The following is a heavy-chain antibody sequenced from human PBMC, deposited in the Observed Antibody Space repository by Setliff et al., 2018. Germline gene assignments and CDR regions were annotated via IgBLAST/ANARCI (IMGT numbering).Heavy chain of an antibody. J-gene: IGHJ6*03. CDR2: IYTSWST. Sequence: PSETLSLTCTVSGGSVGSDYNYWSWIRQPAGKGLEWIGQIYTSWSTNYNPSLKSRVTISLDASKNQFSLELTSVTAADTAVYYCARLSGFQYMVDWGKATTVTVSS. CDR1: GGSVGSDYNY. V-gene: IGHV4-61*09. CDR3: ARLSGFQYMVD. D-gene: IGHD3-3*01.